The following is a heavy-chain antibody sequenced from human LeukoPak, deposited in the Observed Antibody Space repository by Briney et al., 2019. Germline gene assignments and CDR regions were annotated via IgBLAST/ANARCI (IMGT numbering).Heavy chain of an antibody. D-gene: IGHD3-22*01. J-gene: IGHJ4*02. V-gene: IGHV4-34*01. Sequence: KPSETLSLTCAVYGGSFSGYYWSWIRQPPGKGLEWIGEINHSGSTNYNPSLKSRVTISVDTSKNQFSLKLSSVTAADTAVYYCARVVFWDYDSSGYFDYWGQGTLVTVSS. CDR2: INHSGST. CDR3: ARVVFWDYDSSGYFDY. CDR1: GGSFSGYY.